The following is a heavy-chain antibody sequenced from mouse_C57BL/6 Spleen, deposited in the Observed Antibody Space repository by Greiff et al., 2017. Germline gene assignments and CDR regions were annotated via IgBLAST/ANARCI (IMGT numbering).Heavy chain of an antibody. CDR2: INPNNGGT. CDR1: GYAFTDYN. V-gene: IGHV1-18*01. D-gene: IGHD1-1*01. J-gene: IGHJ1*03. Sequence: VQLQQSGPELVKPGASVKIPCKASGYAFTDYNMDWVKQSHGKSLEWIGDINPNNGGTIYNQKFKGKATLTVDKSSSTAYMELRSLTSEDTAVYYCARSAYYGSSHGCFDVWGTGTTVTVSS. CDR3: ARSAYYGSSHGCFDV.